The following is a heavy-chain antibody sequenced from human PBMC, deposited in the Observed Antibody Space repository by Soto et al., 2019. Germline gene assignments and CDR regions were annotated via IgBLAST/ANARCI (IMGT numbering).Heavy chain of an antibody. V-gene: IGHV3-73*02. J-gene: IGHJ5*02. CDR2: IRNKANSYAT. CDR1: GFTFSDST. D-gene: IGHD2-21*02. CDR3: TSSCGVVTAIAAS. Sequence: EVQLVESGGGLVQPGGSLKLSCAASGFTFSDSTMHWVRQASGKGLEWVGRIRNKANSYATAYAASVKGRFTVSSDDSKNTAYLQMNGLKTEDTALYYCTSSCGVVTAIAASWGQGTLVTVSS.